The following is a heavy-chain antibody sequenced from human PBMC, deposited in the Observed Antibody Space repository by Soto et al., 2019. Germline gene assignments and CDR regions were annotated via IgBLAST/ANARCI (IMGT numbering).Heavy chain of an antibody. CDR2: IYPGDSDT. CDR1: GYSFTSYW. CDR3: ARLTYYDFWSATPDAFDI. Sequence: GESLKISCKGSGYSFTSYWIGWVRQMPGKGLEWMGIIYPGDSDTRYSPSFQGQVTISADKSISTAYLQWSSLKASDTAMYYCARLTYYDFWSATPDAFDIWGQGTMVTVSS. J-gene: IGHJ3*02. V-gene: IGHV5-51*01. D-gene: IGHD3-3*01.